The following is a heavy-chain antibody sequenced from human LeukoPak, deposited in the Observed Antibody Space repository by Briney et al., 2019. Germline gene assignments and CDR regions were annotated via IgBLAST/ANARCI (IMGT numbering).Heavy chain of an antibody. V-gene: IGHV1-46*01. CDR2: INPSGGST. Sequence: AASVKVSCKASGFTFTSSAVYWVRQAPGQGLEWMGIINPSGGSTSYAQKFQGRVTMTRDTSTSTVYMELSSLRSEDTAVYYCARSPRGYGDYWGQGTLVTVSS. CDR3: ARSPRGYGDY. CDR1: GFTFTSSA. D-gene: IGHD5-12*01. J-gene: IGHJ4*02.